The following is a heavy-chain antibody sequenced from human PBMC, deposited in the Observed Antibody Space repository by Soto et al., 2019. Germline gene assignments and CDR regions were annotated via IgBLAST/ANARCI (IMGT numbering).Heavy chain of an antibody. CDR3: ARGGSESDY. D-gene: IGHD3-16*01. CDR2: IKEDGSEK. Sequence: EVQLVESGGGLVQPGGSLRLSCAASGFTLSGYWMTWVRQAPGKGLEWVANIKEDGSEKNYVDSVEGRFTISRDNAKNSLYLQMNSLRADDTAVYYCARGGSESDYWGQGTLVTVSS. J-gene: IGHJ4*02. CDR1: GFTLSGYW. V-gene: IGHV3-7*01.